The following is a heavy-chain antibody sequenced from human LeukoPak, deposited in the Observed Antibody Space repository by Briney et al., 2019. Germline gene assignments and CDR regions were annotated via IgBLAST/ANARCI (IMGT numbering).Heavy chain of an antibody. CDR3: ARDIGLVRGIIMAH. CDR2: ISAYNGYT. Sequence: ASVKVSCKASGYTFTRYAINWVRQAPGQGLEWMGWISAYNGYTNYTQRLQGRVTMTTETSTSTAYMELRSLKSDDTAVYYCARDIGLVRGIIMAHWGQGTQVTVSS. V-gene: IGHV1-18*01. CDR1: GYTFTRYA. J-gene: IGHJ4*02. D-gene: IGHD3-10*01.